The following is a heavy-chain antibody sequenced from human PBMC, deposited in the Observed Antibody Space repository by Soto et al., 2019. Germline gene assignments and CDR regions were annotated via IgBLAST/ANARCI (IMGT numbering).Heavy chain of an antibody. J-gene: IGHJ4*02. CDR2: IIPIFGTA. D-gene: IGHD3-22*01. CDR3: ASPLWNYYDSSGYHLLGY. CDR1: GGTFSSYA. Sequence: SVKVSCKASGGTFSSYAISWVRQAPGQGLEWMGGIIPIFGTANYAQKFQGRVTITADKSTSTAYMELSSLRSEDTAVYYCASPLWNYYDSSGYHLLGYWGQGTLVTVSS. V-gene: IGHV1-69*06.